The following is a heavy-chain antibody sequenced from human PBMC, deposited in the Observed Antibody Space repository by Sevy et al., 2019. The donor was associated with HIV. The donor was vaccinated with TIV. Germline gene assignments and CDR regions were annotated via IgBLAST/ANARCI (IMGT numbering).Heavy chain of an antibody. Sequence: GGSLRLSCAASGFTFSTYTMNWVRQAPGKGLEWVSSISSSSNYIYYADSVKGRFTISRDNAKNSLYLQMNGLRAEDTAVYYGARPYGSGSWEAFDIWGQGTMVTVSS. CDR1: GFTFSTYT. CDR3: ARPYGSGSWEAFDI. D-gene: IGHD3-10*01. J-gene: IGHJ3*02. V-gene: IGHV3-21*01. CDR2: ISSSSNYI.